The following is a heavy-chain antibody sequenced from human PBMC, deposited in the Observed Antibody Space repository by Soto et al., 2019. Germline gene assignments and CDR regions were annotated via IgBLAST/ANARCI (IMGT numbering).Heavy chain of an antibody. CDR2: ISFDGSHK. CDR3: ARDVFPHTNPSWFDP. D-gene: IGHD2-21*01. Sequence: QVQLVESGGGVVQPGRSLRLSCAASGFSFRNSAMHWVRQAPGKGLVWVAMISFDGSHKNYVDSVRGRFTISRDNPKNTLYIQMNNLRPEDTAVYFCARDVFPHTNPSWFDPWGPGTLGTVS. J-gene: IGHJ5*02. CDR1: GFSFRNSA. V-gene: IGHV3-30*04.